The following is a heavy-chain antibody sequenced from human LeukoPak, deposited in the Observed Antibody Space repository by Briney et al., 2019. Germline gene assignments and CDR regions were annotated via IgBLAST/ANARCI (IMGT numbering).Heavy chain of an antibody. Sequence: ASVKVSCKASGYTFTGHYIHWVRQAPGQGCEWMGWINPNTGGTDYAQKFQDRNAISAYTSISTAYMELSRLRSDDTALYYCARDLATIDGIAWYYFENWGQGTLVTVS. V-gene: IGHV1-2*02. CDR3: ARDLATIDGIAWYYFEN. CDR1: GYTFTGHY. D-gene: IGHD5-12*01. J-gene: IGHJ4*02. CDR2: INPNTGGT.